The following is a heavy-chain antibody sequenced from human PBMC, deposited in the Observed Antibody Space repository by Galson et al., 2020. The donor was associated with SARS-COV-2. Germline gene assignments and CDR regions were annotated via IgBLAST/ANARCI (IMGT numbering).Heavy chain of an antibody. CDR2: IYSGGST. D-gene: IGHD6-13*01. CDR1: GFTVSSNY. J-gene: IGHJ6*02. CDR3: ARGYSSSWYPTYYYYGMDV. V-gene: IGHV3-53*01. Sequence: GESLKISCAASGFTVSSNYMSWVRQAPGKGLEWVSVIYSGGSTYYADSVKGRFTISRDNSKNTLYLQMNSLRAEDTAVYYCARGYSSSWYPTYYYYGMDVWGQGTTVTVSS.